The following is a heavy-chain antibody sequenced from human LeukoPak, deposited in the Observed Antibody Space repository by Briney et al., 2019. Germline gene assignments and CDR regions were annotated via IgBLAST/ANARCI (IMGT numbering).Heavy chain of an antibody. J-gene: IGHJ5*02. CDR2: IYPGDSDT. CDR3: ARAYSNDWFDP. V-gene: IGHV5-51*01. D-gene: IGHD4-11*01. Sequence: NRGESLKISCKGSGFNFNNYWIGWVRQMPGKGLEWMAIIYPGDSDTGYSPSFQGQVTVSADKSITTAYLQWSSLKASDTAIYYCARAYSNDWFDPWGQGTLVTVSS. CDR1: GFNFNNYW.